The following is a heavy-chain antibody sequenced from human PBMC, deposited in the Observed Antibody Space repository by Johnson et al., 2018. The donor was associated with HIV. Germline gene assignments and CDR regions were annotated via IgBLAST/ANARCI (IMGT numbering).Heavy chain of an antibody. V-gene: IGHV3-30*04. CDR3: AREGGRDAFDI. J-gene: IGHJ3*02. Sequence: QVQLVESGGGVVQPGRSLRLSCAASGFTFSSYAMHWVRQAPGKGLEWVAVISYDGSNKYYADSVKGRFTISRDNSKNTLYLQMNILRAEDTAVYYCAREGGRDAFDILGQGTMVTVSS. CDR2: ISYDGSNK. D-gene: IGHD2-15*01. CDR1: GFTFSSYA.